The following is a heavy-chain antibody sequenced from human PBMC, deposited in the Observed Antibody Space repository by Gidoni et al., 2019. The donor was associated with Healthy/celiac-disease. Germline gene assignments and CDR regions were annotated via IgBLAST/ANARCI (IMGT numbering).Heavy chain of an antibody. Sequence: QVQLQESGPGLVKPSETLSLTCTVSGGSISSYYWSWIRQPPGKGLEWIGYIYYSGSTNYNPSLKSRVTISVDTSKNQFSLKLSSVTAADTAVYYCARVMDDYGDYVTWFDPWGQGTLVTVSS. CDR1: GGSISSYY. CDR3: ARVMDDYGDYVTWFDP. J-gene: IGHJ5*02. D-gene: IGHD4-17*01. V-gene: IGHV4-59*01. CDR2: IYYSGST.